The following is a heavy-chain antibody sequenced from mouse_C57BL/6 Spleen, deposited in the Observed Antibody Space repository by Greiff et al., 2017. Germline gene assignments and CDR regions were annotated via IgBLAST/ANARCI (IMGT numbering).Heavy chain of an antibody. J-gene: IGHJ2*01. D-gene: IGHD1-1*01. CDR2: IYPSDSET. V-gene: IGHV1-61*01. CDR1: GYTFTSYW. Sequence: QVQLQQPGAELVRPGSSVKLSCKASGYTFTSYWMDWVKQRPGQGLEWIGNIYPSDSETHYNQKFKDKDTLTVDKSSSTAYMQLSSLTSEDSAVYYCARSPHYYGSSSDYWGQGTTLTVAS. CDR3: ARSPHYYGSSSDY.